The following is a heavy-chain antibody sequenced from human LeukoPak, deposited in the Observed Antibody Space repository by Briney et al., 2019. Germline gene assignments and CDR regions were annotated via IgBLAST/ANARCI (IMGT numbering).Heavy chain of an antibody. Sequence: SETLSLTCTVSGGSISSYYWSWIRQPPGKGLEWIGYIYYSGSTNYNPSLKSRVTISVDTSKNQFSLKLSSVTAADTAVYYCARAAEMATKLYYFDYWGQGTLVTVSS. CDR3: ARAAEMATKLYYFDY. V-gene: IGHV4-59*01. CDR2: IYYSGST. D-gene: IGHD5-24*01. J-gene: IGHJ4*02. CDR1: GGSISSYY.